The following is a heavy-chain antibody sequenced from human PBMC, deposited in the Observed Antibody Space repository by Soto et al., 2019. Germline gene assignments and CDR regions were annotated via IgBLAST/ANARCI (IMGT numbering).Heavy chain of an antibody. J-gene: IGHJ4*02. D-gene: IGHD7-27*01. CDR3: ARGWGTIFDY. Sequence: QVQLQQWGAGLLKPSETLSLTCAVYGGSFSGYYWNWIRQPPGKGLEWIGEINHSGSTHYNPSLKSRVTISVDTSKNQFSLKLSSVTAADTAVYYCARGWGTIFDYWGQGPLVTVSS. CDR1: GGSFSGYY. CDR2: INHSGST. V-gene: IGHV4-34*01.